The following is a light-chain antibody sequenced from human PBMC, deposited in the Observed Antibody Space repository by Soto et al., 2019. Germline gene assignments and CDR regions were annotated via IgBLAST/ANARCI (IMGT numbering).Light chain of an antibody. V-gene: IGKV3-20*01. Sequence: EIVLTQSPVTLSLSPGERATLSCRASQKITNNCLARFQQKPGLAHRLLIYGASTRASGIPDRFSGSGSGIDFALTISRLEPEYFAVYYCQQYGRSPFTFGQGPKLQIK. CDR3: QQYGRSPFT. CDR1: QKITNNC. CDR2: GAS. J-gene: IGKJ2*01.